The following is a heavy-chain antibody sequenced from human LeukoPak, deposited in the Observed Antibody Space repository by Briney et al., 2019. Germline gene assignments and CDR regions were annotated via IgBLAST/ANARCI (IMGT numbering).Heavy chain of an antibody. CDR1: GFTFSNYA. Sequence: GGSLRLSCAAAGFTFSNYAMTWVRQDPGGGLEWVSSISGSGGSTYYADSVKGRFTISRDNSKNTLYLQMNSLRAEDTAVYYCAKDPYYDILTGYPFDYWGQGTLVTVSS. D-gene: IGHD3-9*01. CDR3: AKDPYYDILTGYPFDY. J-gene: IGHJ4*02. CDR2: ISGSGGST. V-gene: IGHV3-23*01.